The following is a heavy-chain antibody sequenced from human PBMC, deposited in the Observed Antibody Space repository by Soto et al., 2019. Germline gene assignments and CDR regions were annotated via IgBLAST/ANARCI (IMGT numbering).Heavy chain of an antibody. Sequence: GESLKISCKGFGYSFTSYWIGWVRQMPGKGLEWMGIIYPSNSNTRYSPSFQGQVTISADTSISTVYMQWDSLKASDTAIYHCARESTGQFDYWGQGTQVTVSS. J-gene: IGHJ4*02. CDR2: IYPSNSNT. D-gene: IGHD2-2*01. V-gene: IGHV5-51*01. CDR1: GYSFTSYW. CDR3: ARESTGQFDY.